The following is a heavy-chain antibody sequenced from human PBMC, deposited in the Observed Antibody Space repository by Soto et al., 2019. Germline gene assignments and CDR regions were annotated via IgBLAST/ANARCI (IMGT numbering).Heavy chain of an antibody. D-gene: IGHD2-21*02. CDR1: GYTFTDYF. V-gene: IGHV1-2*02. CDR2: INPKSGGT. J-gene: IGHJ5*02. CDR3: ARPSRSTAIQDDP. Sequence: QVQLVQSGAEVKKPGASVKVSCKASGYTFTDYFIHWVRQAPGQGLAWMGWINPKSGGTNYAPNFQGRVTMTRDTSTSTASTELPWLRLDDTAVHSWARPSRSTAIQDDPWGQGTLSPVSS.